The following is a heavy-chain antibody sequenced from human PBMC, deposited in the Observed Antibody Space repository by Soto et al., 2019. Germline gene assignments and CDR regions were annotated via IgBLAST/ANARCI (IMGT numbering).Heavy chain of an antibody. Sequence: GGSLSLSCAVSGFTFSTYAMNWVRQAPGKGLEWVSSISSSSSFRYYADSVKGRFTISRDNSKTTLYLQMNSLRAEDTAIYYCAIPSGLTVTGPDYWGQGTLVTVSS. J-gene: IGHJ4*02. D-gene: IGHD6-19*01. V-gene: IGHV3-21*04. CDR2: ISSSSSFR. CDR1: GFTFSTYA. CDR3: AIPSGLTVTGPDY.